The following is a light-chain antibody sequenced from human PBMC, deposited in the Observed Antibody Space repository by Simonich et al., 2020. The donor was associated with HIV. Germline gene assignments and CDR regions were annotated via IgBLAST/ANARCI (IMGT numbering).Light chain of an antibody. CDR3: QQYNKWPLT. J-gene: IGKJ4*01. V-gene: IGKV3-15*01. CDR1: QSVSNT. Sequence: EIVMTQSPVTLSVSPGERATLSCRVSQSVSNTLAWYQQKPGQAPRLLIYGASTRATGGPDRFSGSGSGTEFSLTISSLQSEDSAVYYCQQYNKWPLTFGGGTKVEIK. CDR2: GAS.